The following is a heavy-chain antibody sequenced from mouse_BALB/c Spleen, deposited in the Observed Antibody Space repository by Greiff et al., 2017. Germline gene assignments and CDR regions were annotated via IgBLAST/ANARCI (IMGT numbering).Heavy chain of an antibody. CDR3: ARKGGITMYYFDY. Sequence: VQLQQPGAELVMPGASVKMSCKASGYTFTDYWMHWVKQRPGQGLEWIGAIDTSDSYTSYNQKFKGKATLTVDESSSTAYMQLSSLTSEDSAVYYCARKGGITMYYFDYWGQGTTLTVSS. D-gene: IGHD1-1*02. J-gene: IGHJ2*01. CDR2: IDTSDSYT. CDR1: GYTFTDYW. V-gene: IGHV1-69*01.